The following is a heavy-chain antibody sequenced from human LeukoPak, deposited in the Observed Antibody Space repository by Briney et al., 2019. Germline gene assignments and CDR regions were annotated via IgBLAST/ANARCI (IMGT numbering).Heavy chain of an antibody. J-gene: IGHJ4*02. CDR1: GFTFSSYA. Sequence: GGSLRLSCAASGFTFSSYAMSWVRQTPGKGLEWVSGISGSGGSTYYADSVKGRFTISRDNPKNTLYLKMNSMRAEDTAVYYCAKDTKAAAGTPLFDYWGKGTLVTVSS. V-gene: IGHV3-23*01. D-gene: IGHD6-13*01. CDR2: ISGSGGST. CDR3: AKDTKAAAGTPLFDY.